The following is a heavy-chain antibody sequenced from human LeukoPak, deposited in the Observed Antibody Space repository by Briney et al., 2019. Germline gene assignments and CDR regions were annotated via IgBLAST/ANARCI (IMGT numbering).Heavy chain of an antibody. V-gene: IGHV4-59*01. D-gene: IGHD6-13*01. Sequence: PSETLSLTCTVSGGSIINYYRSWIRQPPGKGLEWIGYMYNSGSTNYNPSLKSRVTISADTSKNQFSLRLSSVTAADTAVYYCARDQGGGSSWYDYWGQGILVTVSS. CDR3: ARDQGGGSSWYDY. CDR1: GGSIINYY. J-gene: IGHJ4*02. CDR2: MYNSGST.